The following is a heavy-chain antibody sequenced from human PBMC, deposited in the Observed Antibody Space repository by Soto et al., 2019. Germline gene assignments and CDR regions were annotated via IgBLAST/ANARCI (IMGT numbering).Heavy chain of an antibody. D-gene: IGHD3-16*01. J-gene: IGHJ4*02. CDR1: GGSFSGYY. Sequence: QVQLQQWGAGLLKPSETLSLTCAVYGGSFSGYYWSWIRQPPGKGLEWIGEINHSGSTNYNTSLKRRVTISVDTSKNQFSLKLSSVTAADTAVYYCARGMSYYDYIWGSSGHYWGQGTLVTVSS. CDR3: ARGMSYYDYIWGSSGHY. CDR2: INHSGST. V-gene: IGHV4-34*01.